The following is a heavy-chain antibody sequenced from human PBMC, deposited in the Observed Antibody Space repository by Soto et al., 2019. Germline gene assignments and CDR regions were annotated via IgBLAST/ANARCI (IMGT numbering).Heavy chain of an antibody. D-gene: IGHD6-13*01. V-gene: IGHV4-30-4*01. CDR2: IYYSGST. CDR3: ARERPDGSRLDP. J-gene: IGHJ5*02. Sequence: SETLSLTCTVSGGSISGGDYYWRWIRQPPGKGLEWIGYIYYSGSTYYNPSLKSRVTISVDTSKNQFSLKLSSVTAADTAVYYCARERPDGSRLDPWGQGTLVTVSS. CDR1: GGSISGGDYY.